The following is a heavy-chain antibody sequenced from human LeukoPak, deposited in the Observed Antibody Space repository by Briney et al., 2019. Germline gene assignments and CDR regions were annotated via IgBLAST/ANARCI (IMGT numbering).Heavy chain of an antibody. D-gene: IGHD3-10*01. J-gene: IGHJ6*02. Sequence: GGSLRLSCAASGFTFSSYSMNWVRQAPGKGPEWVSSISSSSSYIYYADSVKGRFTISRDNAKNSLYLQMNSLRAEDTAVYYCAREMSYRGMDVWGQGTTVTVSS. CDR2: ISSSSSYI. CDR3: AREMSYRGMDV. CDR1: GFTFSSYS. V-gene: IGHV3-21*01.